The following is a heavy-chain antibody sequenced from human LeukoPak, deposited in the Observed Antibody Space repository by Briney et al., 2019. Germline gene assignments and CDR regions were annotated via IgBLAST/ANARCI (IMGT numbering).Heavy chain of an antibody. V-gene: IGHV3-21*01. CDR1: GLTFSNYS. CDR3: ARRGDTGNYNGLFDY. J-gene: IGHJ4*02. D-gene: IGHD3-9*01. CDR2: ISRSSRYV. Sequence: KAGGSLRLSCVVSGLTFSNYSMNCVRQAPGKGLEWVSSISRSSRYVYYAESVKDRFTISRDNAKKSLYLQMSSLRADHTAVYYCARRGDTGNYNGLFDYWGQGTLVTVSS.